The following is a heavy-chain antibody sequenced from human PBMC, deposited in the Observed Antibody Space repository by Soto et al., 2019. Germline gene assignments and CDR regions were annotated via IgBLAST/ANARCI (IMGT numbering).Heavy chain of an antibody. Sequence: QVQLVQSGAEVKKPGASVKVSCKASGYTFTSYDINWVRQATGQGLEWMGWMNPNSGNTGYAQKFKGRATMTTNTSISTAYMELGSLRSEDTAVYYCAAAGQVGNWFDPWGQGPLVTVSS. J-gene: IGHJ5*02. V-gene: IGHV1-8*01. CDR2: MNPNSGNT. CDR3: AAAGQVGNWFDP. CDR1: GYTFTSYD. D-gene: IGHD6-19*01.